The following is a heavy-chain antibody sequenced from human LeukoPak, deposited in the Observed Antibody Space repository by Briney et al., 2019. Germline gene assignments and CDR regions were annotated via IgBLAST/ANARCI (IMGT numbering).Heavy chain of an antibody. D-gene: IGHD2-2*02. Sequence: SVKVSCKASGGTFSSYAISWVRQAPGQGLEWMGGIIPIFGTANYAQKFQGRVTITADESTSTAHMELSSLRSEDTAVYYCASEGRDCSSTSCYIYWGQGTLVTVSS. CDR1: GGTFSSYA. CDR2: IIPIFGTA. J-gene: IGHJ4*02. V-gene: IGHV1-69*13. CDR3: ASEGRDCSSTSCYIY.